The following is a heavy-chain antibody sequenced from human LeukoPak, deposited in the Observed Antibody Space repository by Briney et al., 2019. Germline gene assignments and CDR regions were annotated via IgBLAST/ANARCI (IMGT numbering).Heavy chain of an antibody. V-gene: IGHV4-59*01. J-gene: IGHJ4*02. CDR3: ARDHPRYDY. CDR1: GGSISSYY. Sequence: PSETLSLTCTVSGGSISSYYWNWIRQPPGKGLEWIGYIYCSGSTNYNPSLKSRVTISVDTSKNQFSLKLSSVTAADTAVYYCARDHPRYDYWGQGTLVTVSS. CDR2: IYCSGST.